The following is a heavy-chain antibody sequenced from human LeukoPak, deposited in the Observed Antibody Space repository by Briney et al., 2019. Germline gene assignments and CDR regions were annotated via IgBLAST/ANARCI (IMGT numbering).Heavy chain of an antibody. D-gene: IGHD6-13*01. V-gene: IGHV1-69*04. CDR3: ARDLWVAAASPLDY. J-gene: IGHJ4*02. CDR1: GYTFTSYD. CDR2: IIPILGIA. Sequence: ASVKVSCKASGYTFTSYDINWVRQAPGQGLEWMGRIIPILGIANYAQKFQGRVTITADKSTSTAYMELSSLRSEDTAVYYCARDLWVAAASPLDYWGQGTLVTVSS.